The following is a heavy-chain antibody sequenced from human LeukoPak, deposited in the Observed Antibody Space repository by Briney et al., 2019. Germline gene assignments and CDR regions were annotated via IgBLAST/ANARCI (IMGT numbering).Heavy chain of an antibody. D-gene: IGHD2-8*02. V-gene: IGHV4-34*01. CDR3: ARVTGGNFDY. J-gene: IGHJ4*02. CDR1: GGSFSGYY. CDR2: INHSGST. Sequence: SETLSLTCAVYGGSFSGYYWSWIRQPPGKGLEWIGEINHSGSTNYNPSLKSRVTISVDTSKIQFSLKLSPVTAADTAVYYCARVTGGNFDYWGQGTLVTVSS.